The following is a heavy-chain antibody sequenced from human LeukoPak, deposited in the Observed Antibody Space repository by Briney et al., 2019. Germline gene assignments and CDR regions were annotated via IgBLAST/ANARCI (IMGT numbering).Heavy chain of an antibody. CDR2: IYYSGST. CDR1: GGSFSGYY. V-gene: IGHV4-59*01. Sequence: PSETLSLTCAVYGGSFSGYYWSWIRQPPGKGLEWIGYIYYSGSTNYNPSLKSRVTISVDTSKNQFSLKLSSVTAADTAVYYCARDLAPYYDSSGYLWAYWGQGTLVTVSS. D-gene: IGHD3-22*01. CDR3: ARDLAPYYDSSGYLWAY. J-gene: IGHJ4*02.